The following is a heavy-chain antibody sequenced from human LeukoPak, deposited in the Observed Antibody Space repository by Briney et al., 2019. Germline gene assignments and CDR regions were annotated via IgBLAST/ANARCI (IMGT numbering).Heavy chain of an antibody. CDR1: GFTFSNYW. CDR2: INRDGSTT. CDR3: ARDKKSGESSEIDY. D-gene: IGHD3-10*01. Sequence: GGSLRLSCAASGFTFSNYWVHWVRQAPGKGLVWVSRINRDGSTTNYADSVKVRFTVSRDNAKNTLNLQMNSLRAEDTAVYYCARDKKSGESSEIDYWGQGTLVTVSS. V-gene: IGHV3-74*01. J-gene: IGHJ4*02.